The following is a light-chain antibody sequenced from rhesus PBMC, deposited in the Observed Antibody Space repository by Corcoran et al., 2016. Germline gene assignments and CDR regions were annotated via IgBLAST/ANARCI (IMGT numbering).Light chain of an antibody. V-gene: IGKV3-24*04. CDR3: LQSSNWPRT. J-gene: IGKJ1*01. CDR1: QSVSSY. CDR2: GAS. Sequence: EIVMTQSPATLALSPGERATLSCRASQSVSSYLAWYQKKPGQAPRLLIYGASSGATGIPARFSGSGSGTDFTLSISSLEPEDVGVYFCLQSSNWPRTFGQGTKVEIK.